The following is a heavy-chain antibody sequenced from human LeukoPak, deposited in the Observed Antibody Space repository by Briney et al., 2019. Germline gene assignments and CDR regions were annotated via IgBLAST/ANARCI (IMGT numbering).Heavy chain of an antibody. CDR2: ITGSGGSA. D-gene: IGHD6-19*01. CDR3: AKVVVGSSGWYYFDY. CDR1: GFTFSSYA. V-gene: IGHV3-23*01. J-gene: IGHJ4*02. Sequence: GGSLRLSCAASGFTFSSYAMSWVRQAPGKGLEWVSAITGSGGSAYYADSVKGRFTTSRDNSKNTLFLQMDSLRAEDTAVYYCAKVVVGSSGWYYFDYWGQGTLVTVSS.